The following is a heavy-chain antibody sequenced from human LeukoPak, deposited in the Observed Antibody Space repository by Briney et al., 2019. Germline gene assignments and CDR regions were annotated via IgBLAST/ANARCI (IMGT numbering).Heavy chain of an antibody. Sequence: SETLSLTCAVYGGSFSGYYWSWIRQPPGKGLEWIGEINHSGSTNYNPSLKSRVTISVDTSKNQFSLKLSSVTAADTAVYYCARRKGYVGWFDPWGQGTLATVSS. J-gene: IGHJ5*02. CDR3: ARRKGYVGWFDP. CDR1: GGSFSGYY. D-gene: IGHD1-1*01. CDR2: INHSGST. V-gene: IGHV4-34*01.